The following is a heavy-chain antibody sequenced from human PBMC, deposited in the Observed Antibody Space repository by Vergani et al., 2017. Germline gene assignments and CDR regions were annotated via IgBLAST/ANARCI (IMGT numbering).Heavy chain of an antibody. CDR2: VSGSSATP. V-gene: IGHV3-23*04. Sequence: EVQLVESGGGLVQPGGSLRLSCAASGFTFRNYAMSWVRQAPGKGLEWVSSVSGSSATPYYADSVKGRFIISRDNSKNTLHLQMNSLRADDTAVYYCARDRVDIVATTTYYYYYYGMDVWGQGTTVTVSS. J-gene: IGHJ6*02. CDR3: ARDRVDIVATTTYYYYYYGMDV. D-gene: IGHD5-12*01. CDR1: GFTFRNYA.